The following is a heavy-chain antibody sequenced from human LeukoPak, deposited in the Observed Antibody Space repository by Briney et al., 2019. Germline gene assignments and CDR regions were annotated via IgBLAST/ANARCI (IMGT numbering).Heavy chain of an antibody. J-gene: IGHJ6*03. D-gene: IGHD3-10*01. CDR3: TTDLFMVASYYYYYYMDV. CDR1: GFTFSNAW. CDR2: IKSKTDGGTT. Sequence: GGSLRLSCAASGFTFSNAWMSWARQAPGKGLEWVGRIKSKTDGGTTDYAAPVKGRFTISRDDSKNTLYLQMNSLKTEGTAVYYCTTDLFMVASYYYYYYMDVWGKGTTVTISS. V-gene: IGHV3-15*01.